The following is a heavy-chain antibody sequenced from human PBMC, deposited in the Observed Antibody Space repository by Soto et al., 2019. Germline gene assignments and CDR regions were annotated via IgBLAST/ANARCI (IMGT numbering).Heavy chain of an antibody. CDR1: GYTLTELS. D-gene: IGHD2-8*01. CDR2: FDPEEGET. J-gene: IGHJ4*02. V-gene: IGHV1-24*01. Sequence: RASVKVSCKVSGYTLTELSMHWVRQAAGKGLEWMGGFDPEEGETIYAQKFQGRVTVTEDTSTDTAYLELSSLRSEDTAVYYCATPNREVGFDYWGQGTLVTVSS. CDR3: ATPNREVGFDY.